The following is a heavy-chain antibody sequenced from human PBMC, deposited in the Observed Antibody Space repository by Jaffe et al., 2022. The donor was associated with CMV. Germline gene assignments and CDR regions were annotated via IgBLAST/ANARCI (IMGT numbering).Heavy chain of an antibody. J-gene: IGHJ3*02. CDR2: ISSSSSYI. D-gene: IGHD3-16*01. CDR3: AREGGMITFGGVRYSYAFDI. CDR1: GFTFSSYS. Sequence: EVQLVESGGGLVKPGGSLRLSCAASGFTFSSYSMNWVRQAPGKGLEWVSSISSSSSYIYYADSVKGRFTISRDNAKNSLYLQMNSLRAEDTAVYYCAREGGMITFGGVRYSYAFDIWGQGTMVTVSS. V-gene: IGHV3-21*01.